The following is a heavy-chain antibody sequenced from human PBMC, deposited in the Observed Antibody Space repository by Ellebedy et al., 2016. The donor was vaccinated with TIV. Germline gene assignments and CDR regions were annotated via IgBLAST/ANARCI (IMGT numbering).Heavy chain of an antibody. D-gene: IGHD4-23*01. CDR3: ARIAPTAVTFDLYYFDY. CDR2: FIPILGIP. J-gene: IGHJ4*02. Sequence: SVKVSCKASGGTFTSYAISWVRQAPGQGLEWMGGFIPILGIPNYAQKFQGRVTITADKSMSTAYMELSSLRSEDTAVYYCARIAPTAVTFDLYYFDYWGQGTPITVSS. V-gene: IGHV1-69*10. CDR1: GGTFTSYA.